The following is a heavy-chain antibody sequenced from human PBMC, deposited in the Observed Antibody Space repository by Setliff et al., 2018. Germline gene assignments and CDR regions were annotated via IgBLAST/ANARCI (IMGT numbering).Heavy chain of an antibody. J-gene: IGHJ6*03. CDR3: ARHDARGYYYYMDV. V-gene: IGHV4-39*01. Sequence: PSETLSLTCSVAGGSLSGSSDYWGWIRQPPGKGLEWIGSVHYSGTTYYNPSLKSRLTMSVDTSKNHFSLKLSSVTAADTAIYYCARHDARGYYYYMDVWGEGTTVTVSS. CDR2: VHYSGTT. CDR1: GGSLSGSSDY. D-gene: IGHD3-10*01.